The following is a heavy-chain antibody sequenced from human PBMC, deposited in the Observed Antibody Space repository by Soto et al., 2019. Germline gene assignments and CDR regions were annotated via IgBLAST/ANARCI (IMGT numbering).Heavy chain of an antibody. CDR2: INPSGGST. V-gene: IGHV1-46*01. Sequence: ASVKVSCKASGYTFTSYCMHWVRQAPGQGLEWMGIINPSGGSTSYAQKFQGRVTMTRDTSTSTVYMELSSLRSEDTAVYYCARERGPYYPSSGSDAFDIWGQGTVVTVSS. CDR3: ARERGPYYPSSGSDAFDI. J-gene: IGHJ3*02. D-gene: IGHD3-22*01. CDR1: GYTFTSYC.